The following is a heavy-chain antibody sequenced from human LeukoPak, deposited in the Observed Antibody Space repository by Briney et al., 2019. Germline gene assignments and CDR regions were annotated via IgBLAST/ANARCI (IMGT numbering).Heavy chain of an antibody. D-gene: IGHD3-16*01. V-gene: IGHV1-8*01. J-gene: IGHJ6*03. CDR1: GYTFTSYD. Sequence: ASVKVSCKASGYTFTSYDIKWVRQATGRGLEWMGRMNPNSGNTDYAQKFQGRVTMTRNTSISTAYMELSSLTSEDTAMYYCARRGKGLGYYMDVWGKGTTVTISS. CDR3: ARRGKGLGYYMDV. CDR2: MNPNSGNT.